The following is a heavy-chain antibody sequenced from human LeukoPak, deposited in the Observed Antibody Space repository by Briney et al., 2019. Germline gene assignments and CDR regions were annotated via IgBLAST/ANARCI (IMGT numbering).Heavy chain of an antibody. Sequence: QPGGSLRLSCAASGFTFSSYEMNWVRQAPGKGLVGVSYISSSGSTIYYAHSVKGRFTISRDNAKNSLYLQMNSLRAEDTAVYYCARVYYDSSGYYSYYYYYYMDVWGKGTTVTISS. CDR1: GFTFSSYE. D-gene: IGHD3-22*01. J-gene: IGHJ6*03. V-gene: IGHV3-48*03. CDR3: ARVYYDSSGYYSYYYYYYMDV. CDR2: ISSSGSTI.